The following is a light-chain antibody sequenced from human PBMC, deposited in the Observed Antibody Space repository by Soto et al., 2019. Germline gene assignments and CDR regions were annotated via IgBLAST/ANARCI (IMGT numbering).Light chain of an antibody. CDR3: SSYTV. CDR1: SSDVGGYNY. J-gene: IGLJ2*01. CDR2: EVS. Sequence: QSALTQPASVSGSPGQSITISCTGTSSDVGGYNYVSWYQQHPGKAPKLMIYEVSNRPTGVSNRFSGSKSGNTASLTISGLQAEDVADYSCSSYTVFGGGTKVTVL. V-gene: IGLV2-14*01.